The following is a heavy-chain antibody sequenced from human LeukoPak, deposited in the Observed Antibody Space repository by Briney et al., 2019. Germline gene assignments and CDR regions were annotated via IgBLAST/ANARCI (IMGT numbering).Heavy chain of an antibody. V-gene: IGHV4-61*05. CDR3: ASRPPGIWGSYLN. Sequence: SETLSLTCTVSGGSISSSSYYWSWIRQPPGKGLEWIGYIYYSGSTNYNPSLKSRVTISVDTSKNQFSLKLSSVTAADTAVYYCASRPPGIWGSYLNWGQGTLVTVSS. CDR2: IYYSGST. J-gene: IGHJ4*02. D-gene: IGHD3-16*02. CDR1: GGSISSSSYY.